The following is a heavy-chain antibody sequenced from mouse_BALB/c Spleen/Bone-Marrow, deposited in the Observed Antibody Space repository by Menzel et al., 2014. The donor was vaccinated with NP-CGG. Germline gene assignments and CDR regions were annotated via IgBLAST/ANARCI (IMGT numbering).Heavy chain of an antibody. CDR2: ISSGSSSI. V-gene: IGHV5-17*02. J-gene: IGHJ2*01. CDR1: GFTFSRFG. Sequence: EVKLMESGGGLVQPGGSRKLSCAASGFTFSRFGMHWVRQAPEKGLEWVAFISSGSSSIYYTGTVKGRFTISRDNPKNTLFLQMTSLRSEDTAMYYCGRGDYWGQGTTLTVSS. CDR3: GRGDY.